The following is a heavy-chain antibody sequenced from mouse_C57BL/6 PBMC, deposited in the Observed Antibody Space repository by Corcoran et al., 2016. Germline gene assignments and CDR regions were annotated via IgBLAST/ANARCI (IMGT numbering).Heavy chain of an antibody. Sequence: QIQLVQSGPELKKPGETVKISCKASGYTFTTYGMSWVKQAPGKGLKWMGWINTYSGVPTYADDFKGRFAFSLETSASTAYLQISNLKNEDTATYFCARAYRYAMDYWGQGTSVTVSS. J-gene: IGHJ4*01. CDR1: GYTFTTYG. CDR3: ARAYRYAMDY. CDR2: INTYSGVP. D-gene: IGHD2-10*01. V-gene: IGHV9-3*01.